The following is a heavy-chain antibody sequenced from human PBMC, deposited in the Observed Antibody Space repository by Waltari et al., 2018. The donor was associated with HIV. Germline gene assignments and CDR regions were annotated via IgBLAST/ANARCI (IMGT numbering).Heavy chain of an antibody. CDR3: AKDYFVVVTAAGPFDP. CDR1: GFSFSSFG. CDR2: ISYDGSNK. Sequence: QVKLVASGGGVVQPGRSLRPSCAASGFSFSSFGLHWVRQAPGKGLKWVAFISYDGSNKYYADPVKGRFTISRDNSKNTLYLQMNSLRAEDTAVYYCAKDYFVVVTAAGPFDPWGQGTLVTVSS. V-gene: IGHV3-30*18. J-gene: IGHJ5*02. D-gene: IGHD2-21*02.